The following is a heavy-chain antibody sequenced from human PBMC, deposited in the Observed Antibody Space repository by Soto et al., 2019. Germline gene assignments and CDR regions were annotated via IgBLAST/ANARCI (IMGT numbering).Heavy chain of an antibody. D-gene: IGHD2-15*01. V-gene: IGHV1-8*01. Sequence: QVQLVQSGAEVKKPGASVKVSCKASGYTFTSYEINWVRQAPGQGLEWMGWMNPKSGNTGYAQKFQGRVTMTWDTSKSTAYMELSSLRSEDTAVYYCARGKMVLGAFFWYFHLWGRGTLVTVSS. J-gene: IGHJ2*01. CDR3: ARGKMVLGAFFWYFHL. CDR2: MNPKSGNT. CDR1: GYTFTSYE.